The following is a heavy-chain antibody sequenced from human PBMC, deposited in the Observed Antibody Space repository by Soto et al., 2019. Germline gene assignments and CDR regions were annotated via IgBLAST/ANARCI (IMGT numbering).Heavy chain of an antibody. Sequence: GGSLRLSCAASGFTFSSYAMSWVRQAPGKGLEWVSAISGSGGSTYYADSVKGRFTISRDNSKNTLYLQMNSLRAEDTAVYYCAKGPVGGTGYYNWLDPWGQGTLVTVSS. CDR2: ISGSGGST. CDR1: GFTFSSYA. CDR3: AKGPVGGTGYYNWLDP. V-gene: IGHV3-23*01. D-gene: IGHD3-9*01. J-gene: IGHJ5*02.